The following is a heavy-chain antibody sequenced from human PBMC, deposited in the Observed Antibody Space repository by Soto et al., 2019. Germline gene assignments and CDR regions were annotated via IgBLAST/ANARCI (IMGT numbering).Heavy chain of an antibody. CDR1: GGSISSAAYC. V-gene: IGHV4-30-4*01. Sequence: SETRSLTCTVSGGSISSAAYCWSWIRQSPDKGLEWIGHIYDGGTTYSSPSLKGRVTISADTSETQFSLKLSSVSAADTAVYYCARGPSGDKIDYWGQGIQVT. D-gene: IGHD7-27*01. CDR3: ARGPSGDKIDY. CDR2: IYDGGTT. J-gene: IGHJ4*02.